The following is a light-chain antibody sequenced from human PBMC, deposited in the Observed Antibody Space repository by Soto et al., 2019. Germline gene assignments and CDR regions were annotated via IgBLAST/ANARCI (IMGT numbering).Light chain of an antibody. J-gene: IGKJ1*01. CDR1: QSLVYSDGNTY. CDR2: KVS. V-gene: IGKV2-30*01. Sequence: DAVLTQSPLSLPVTLGQPATISCRSSQSLVYSDGNTYLNWFQQRPGQSPRRLIYKVSHRESGVPDRFSGSGSGTDFTLEISRVEAEDVGVYYCMQGRHWPWTFGQGTKVEVK. CDR3: MQGRHWPWT.